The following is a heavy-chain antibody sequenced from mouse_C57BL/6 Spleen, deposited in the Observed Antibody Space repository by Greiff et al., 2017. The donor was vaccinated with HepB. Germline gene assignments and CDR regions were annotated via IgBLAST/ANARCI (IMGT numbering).Heavy chain of an antibody. CDR1: GYSITSGYY. CDR3: AIDYYGSSWFAY. D-gene: IGHD1-1*01. V-gene: IGHV3-6*01. J-gene: IGHJ3*01. CDR2: ISYDGSN. Sequence: EVKLVESGPGLVKPSQSLSLTCSVTGYSITSGYYWNWIRQFPGNKLEWMGYISYDGSNNYNPSLKNRISITRDTSKNQFFLKLNSVTTEDTATYYCAIDYYGSSWFAYWGQGTLVTVSA.